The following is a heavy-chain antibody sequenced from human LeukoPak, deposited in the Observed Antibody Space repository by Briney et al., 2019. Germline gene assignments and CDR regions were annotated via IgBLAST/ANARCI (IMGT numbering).Heavy chain of an antibody. V-gene: IGHV3-23*01. D-gene: IGHD4-17*01. CDR1: GFTFSSYW. Sequence: GGSLRLSCAASGFTFSSYWMSWVRQAPGKGLEWVSSISAGGDNTYYADSVKGRFTVSRDNSKNTLYLQMNSLKAEDTAVYYCANKATTLVCDFWGQGTLVTVSS. J-gene: IGHJ4*02. CDR3: ANKATTLVCDF. CDR2: ISAGGDNT.